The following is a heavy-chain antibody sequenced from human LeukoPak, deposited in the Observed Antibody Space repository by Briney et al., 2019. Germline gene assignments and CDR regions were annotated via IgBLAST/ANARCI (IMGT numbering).Heavy chain of an antibody. CDR3: TTIRAASFDY. CDR1: GFTFSNAW. CDR2: IKSKTDGGTT. D-gene: IGHD6-25*01. J-gene: IGHJ4*02. Sequence: GSLRLSCAASGFTFSNAWMSWVRKAPGKGLEWFGLIKSKTDGGTTEYAAPVKGRFAISRDDSKNTLYLQINSLKTEDTGVYYCTTIRAASFDYWGQGTLVTVSS. V-gene: IGHV3-15*01.